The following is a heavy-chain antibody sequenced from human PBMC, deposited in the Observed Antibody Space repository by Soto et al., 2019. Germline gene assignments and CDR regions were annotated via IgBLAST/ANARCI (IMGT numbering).Heavy chain of an antibody. CDR2: IIPIFGTE. D-gene: IGHD3-10*01. CDR3: ARDKGTPLDDYGMDV. Sequence: SVKVSCKASGGHFRSYAISRVRRAPGQGLEWMGGIIPIFGTENYAQKFQGRVTITADESTSKAYMELSSLRSEDTAGYYCARDKGTPLDDYGMDVWGQGTTVTVSS. J-gene: IGHJ6*02. CDR1: GGHFRSYA. V-gene: IGHV1-69*13.